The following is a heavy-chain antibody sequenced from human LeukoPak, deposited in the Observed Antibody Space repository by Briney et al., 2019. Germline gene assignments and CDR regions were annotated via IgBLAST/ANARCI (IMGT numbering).Heavy chain of an antibody. Sequence: PSETLSLTCTVSGGSISSGTYYWGWIRQPPGKGLEWIGSIYYSGSTYYNPSLESRVTISVDTSKSQFSLKLSSVTAADTAVHYCASHLEWLYAFDYWGQGTLVTVSS. CDR2: IYYSGST. CDR3: ASHLEWLYAFDY. D-gene: IGHD3-3*01. CDR1: GGSISSGTYY. V-gene: IGHV4-39*01. J-gene: IGHJ4*02.